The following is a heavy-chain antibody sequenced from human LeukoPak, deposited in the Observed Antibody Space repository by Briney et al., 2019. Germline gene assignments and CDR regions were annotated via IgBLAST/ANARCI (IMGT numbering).Heavy chain of an antibody. D-gene: IGHD2-21*02. CDR3: ARETYCAADCYSGIDF. CDR1: GGSISSSNW. CDR2: IYHSGST. Sequence: PSGTLSLTCAVSGGSISSSNWWSWVRQPPGKGLEWIGEIYHSGSTNYNPSLKSRVTISVDKSKNQFSLKLSSVTAADTAVYYCARETYCAADCYSGIDFWGEGRLVTVSS. V-gene: IGHV4-4*02. J-gene: IGHJ4*02.